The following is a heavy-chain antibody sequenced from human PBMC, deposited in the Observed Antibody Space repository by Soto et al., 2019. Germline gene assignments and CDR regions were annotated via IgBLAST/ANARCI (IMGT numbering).Heavy chain of an antibody. Sequence: ASVKVSCKASGYTFTSYDINWVRQATGQGLEWMGWMNPNSGNTGYAQKFQGRVTMTRNTSISTAYMELSSLRSEDTAMYYCARVEGGFWSGYDHCYYYYMDVWAKGTTVTVSS. CDR2: MNPNSGNT. CDR3: ARVEGGFWSGYDHCYYYYMDV. V-gene: IGHV1-8*01. J-gene: IGHJ6*03. D-gene: IGHD3-3*01. CDR1: GYTFTSYD.